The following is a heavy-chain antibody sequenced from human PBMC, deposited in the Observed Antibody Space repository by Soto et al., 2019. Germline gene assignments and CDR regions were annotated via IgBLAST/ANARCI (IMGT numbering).Heavy chain of an antibody. J-gene: IGHJ6*02. V-gene: IGHV3-73*01. CDR2: IRSKANSYAT. CDR3: VADTASSYYGLDV. D-gene: IGHD5-18*01. Sequence: EVQLVESGGGLVQPGGSLKLSCAASGFTFSGSAMHWVRQASGKGLEWVGRIRSKANSYATAYAASVKGRFTISRDDSKNTAYLQMNRLKTEDTALYYCVADTASSYYGLDVWGQGTTVTVSS. CDR1: GFTFSGSA.